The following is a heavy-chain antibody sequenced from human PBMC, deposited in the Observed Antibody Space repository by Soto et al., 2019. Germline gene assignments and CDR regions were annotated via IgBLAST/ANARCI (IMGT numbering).Heavy chain of an antibody. Sequence: GGSLRLSCAASGFTFSSYAMSWVRQAPGKGLEWVSAISGSGGSTYYADSVKGRFTISRDNSKNTLYLQMNSLRAEDTAVYYCAKYGGDVLWFGEFPRPVDYWGQGTLVTVSS. CDR3: AKYGGDVLWFGEFPRPVDY. CDR1: GFTFSSYA. CDR2: ISGSGGST. D-gene: IGHD3-10*01. J-gene: IGHJ4*02. V-gene: IGHV3-23*01.